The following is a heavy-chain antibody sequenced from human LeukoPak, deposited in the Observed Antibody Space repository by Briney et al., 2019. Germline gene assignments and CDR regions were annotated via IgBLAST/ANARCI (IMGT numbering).Heavy chain of an antibody. Sequence: SETLSLTCTVSGGSISSYYWSWIRQPPGKGLEWIGYIYYSGSTNYNPSLTSRVTISVDTSKNQFSLKLSSVTAADTAVYYCARDRIVVVPAATEYYYYGMDVWGKGTTVTVSS. CDR3: ARDRIVVVPAATEYYYYGMDV. J-gene: IGHJ6*04. CDR2: IYYSGST. CDR1: GGSISSYY. V-gene: IGHV4-59*01. D-gene: IGHD2-2*01.